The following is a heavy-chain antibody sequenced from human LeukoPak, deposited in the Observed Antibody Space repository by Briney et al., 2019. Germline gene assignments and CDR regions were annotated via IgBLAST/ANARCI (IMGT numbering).Heavy chain of an antibody. D-gene: IGHD3-3*01. CDR3: SKVWRAPQYYMDV. CDR2: ISAGSSTV. Sequence: PGGSLRLSCAASGFTFSTYSMNWVRQAPGKGLEWVSYISAGSSTVYYADSVKGRFTISRDNAKNSLYLLMNSLRAEDTAVYYCSKVWRAPQYYMDVWGKGTTVTVSS. V-gene: IGHV3-48*01. CDR1: GFTFSTYS. J-gene: IGHJ6*03.